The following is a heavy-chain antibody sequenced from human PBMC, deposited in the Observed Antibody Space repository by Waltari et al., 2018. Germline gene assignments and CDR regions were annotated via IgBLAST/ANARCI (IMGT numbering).Heavy chain of an antibody. CDR3: ARSLFGVISQYYYGVDV. V-gene: IGHV1-18*01. J-gene: IGHJ6*02. CDR1: GFKFSTYS. D-gene: IGHD3-3*01. Sequence: QVQLVQSGAEVKKPGASVKVSCKGSGFKFSTYSFSWARQAPGQGLEWMGWISAYHGETRYALKVQGRFTMTTDTSTNTAYMALRSLRSDDTAVYYCARSLFGVISQYYYGVDVWGQGTAVTVSS. CDR2: ISAYHGET.